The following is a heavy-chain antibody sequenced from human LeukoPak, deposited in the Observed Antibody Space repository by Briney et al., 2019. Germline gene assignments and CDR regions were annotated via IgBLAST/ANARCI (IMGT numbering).Heavy chain of an antibody. CDR1: GGSFSGYY. Sequence: SETLSLTCAVYGGSFSGYYWSGIRQPPGKGLEWIGEINHSGSTNYNPSLKSRVTISVDTSKNQFSLKLSSVTAADTAVYYCARGSAMANDYWGQGTLVTVSS. CDR3: ARGSAMANDY. V-gene: IGHV4-34*01. J-gene: IGHJ4*02. D-gene: IGHD5-18*01. CDR2: INHSGST.